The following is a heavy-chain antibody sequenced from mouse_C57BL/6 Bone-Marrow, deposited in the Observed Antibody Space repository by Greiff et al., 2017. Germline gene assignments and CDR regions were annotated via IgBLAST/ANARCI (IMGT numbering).Heavy chain of an antibody. V-gene: IGHV1-64*01. CDR3: ARTDGSWFAY. Sequence: LQESGAELVKPGASVKLSCKASGYTFTSYWMHWVKQRPGQGLEWIGMIHPNSGSTNYNEKFKSKATLTVDKSSSTAYMQLSSLTSEDSAVYYCARTDGSWFAYWGQGTLVTVSA. CDR2: IHPNSGST. CDR1: GYTFTSYW. D-gene: IGHD2-3*01. J-gene: IGHJ3*01.